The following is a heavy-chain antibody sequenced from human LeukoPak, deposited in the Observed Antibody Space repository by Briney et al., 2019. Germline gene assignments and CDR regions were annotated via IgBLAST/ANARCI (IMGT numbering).Heavy chain of an antibody. CDR1: GFTFSSYA. Sequence: GGSLRLSCAASGFTFSSYAMSWVRQAPGKGLEWVSAISNDGGGTTYADFVKGRFTISRDNSKNTLFLQMNSLRAEDTALYCAKGGSGYFLDLWGQGTLVTVSS. J-gene: IGHJ5*02. D-gene: IGHD3-22*01. CDR2: ISNDGGGT. V-gene: IGHV3-23*01. CDR3: AKGGSGYFLDL.